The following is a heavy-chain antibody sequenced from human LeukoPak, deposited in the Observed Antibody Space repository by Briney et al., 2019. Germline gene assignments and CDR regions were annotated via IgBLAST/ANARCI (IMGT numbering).Heavy chain of an antibody. D-gene: IGHD5-24*01. CDR3: VRLHYNYYFDY. J-gene: IGHJ4*02. CDR1: GFTLGSYG. Sequence: AGGSLGLSCAASGFTLGSYGMHWVRQAPGKGLEWVAFIRYDGSNKYYVDSVKGRFTISRDNSKNTLYLQMNSLKTEDTAVYYCVRLHYNYYFDYWGQGTLVTVSS. V-gene: IGHV3-30*02. CDR2: IRYDGSNK.